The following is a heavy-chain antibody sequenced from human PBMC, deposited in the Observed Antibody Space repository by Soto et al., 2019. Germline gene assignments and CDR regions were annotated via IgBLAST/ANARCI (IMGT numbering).Heavy chain of an antibody. J-gene: IGHJ6*03. CDR1: GYTFTSYY. D-gene: IGHD3-10*01. CDR3: ARATYSGSYSNTPYYYYYMDV. V-gene: IGHV1-46*01. Sequence: ASVKVSCKASGYTFTSYYMHWVRQAPGQGLEWMGIINPSGGNTGYAQKFQGRVTMTRNTSISTAYMELSSLRSEDTAVYYCARATYSGSYSNTPYYYYYMDVWGKGTTVTVSS. CDR2: INPSGGNT.